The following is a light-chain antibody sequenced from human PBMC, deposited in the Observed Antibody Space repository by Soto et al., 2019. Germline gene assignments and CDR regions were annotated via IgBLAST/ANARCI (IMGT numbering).Light chain of an antibody. CDR1: SRDVGGFNY. CDR3: NSYTSSSTYV. Sequence: SVLTQPASVSGSPGQSITISCTGTSRDVGGFNYVSWYQQHPGKAPKLMIYDVTNRPSGVSYRFSGSKSGNTASLTISWLQAEDEADYYCNSYTSSSTYVFGTGTKVTVL. CDR2: DVT. J-gene: IGLJ1*01. V-gene: IGLV2-14*03.